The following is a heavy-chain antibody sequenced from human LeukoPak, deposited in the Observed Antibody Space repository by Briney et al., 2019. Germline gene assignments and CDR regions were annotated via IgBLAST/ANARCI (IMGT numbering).Heavy chain of an antibody. D-gene: IGHD5-24*01. J-gene: IGHJ3*02. CDR2: IYYSGST. V-gene: IGHV4-59*01. CDR3: AGRLWRRDGYNLSAFDI. Sequence: SETLSLTCTVSGGSISSYYWNWIRQPPGKGLEWIGYIYYSGSTNYNPSLKSRVTISVDTYKNQFSLKLSSVTAADTAVYYCAGRLWRRDGYNLSAFDIWGQGTMVTVSS. CDR1: GGSISSYY.